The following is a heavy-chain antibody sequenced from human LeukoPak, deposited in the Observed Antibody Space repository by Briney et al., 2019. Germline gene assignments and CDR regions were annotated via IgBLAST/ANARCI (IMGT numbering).Heavy chain of an antibody. J-gene: IGHJ4*02. CDR2: INGDGSRT. CDR1: GFTLSGYW. V-gene: IGHV3-74*01. CDR3: SRGNYFDY. Sequence: QPGGSLRLSCAASGFTLSGYWMHWVRQAPGKGLVWVSVINGDGSRTIYADSVKGRFTISRDNAKNTLYLQMASLRAEDTAVYYCSRGNYFDYWGQGALVTVSS.